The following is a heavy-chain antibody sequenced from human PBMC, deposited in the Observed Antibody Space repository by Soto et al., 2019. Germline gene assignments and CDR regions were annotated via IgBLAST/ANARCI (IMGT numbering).Heavy chain of an antibody. CDR3: VRDPYGPGIFDY. J-gene: IGHJ4*02. CDR2: IWHDGSNK. D-gene: IGHD1-1*01. CDR1: GFIFSGYG. V-gene: IGHV3-33*01. Sequence: GESLKISCAASGFIFSGYGMHWVRQAPGKGLEWVAVIWHDGSNKYYADSVKGRFTISRDNTANTMYLQMNSLRAQDTAVYYCVRDPYGPGIFDYWGQGTLVTVSS.